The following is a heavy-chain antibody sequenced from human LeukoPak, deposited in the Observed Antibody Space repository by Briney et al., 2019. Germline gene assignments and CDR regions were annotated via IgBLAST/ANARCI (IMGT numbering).Heavy chain of an antibody. CDR3: AKDQSTPDYYDSSGYFHDY. V-gene: IGHV3-23*01. Sequence: GGSLRLSCAASGFTFSSYAMSWVRQAPGKGLEWVSPISGSGGSIYYADAVKGRFTISRDNSKNTLYLQMNSLRVEDTAVYYCAKDQSTPDYYDSSGYFHDYWGQGTLVTVSS. J-gene: IGHJ4*02. CDR1: GFTFSSYA. D-gene: IGHD3-22*01. CDR2: ISGSGGSI.